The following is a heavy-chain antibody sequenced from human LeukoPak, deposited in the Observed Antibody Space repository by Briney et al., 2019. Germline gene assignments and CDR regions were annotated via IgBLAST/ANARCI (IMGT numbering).Heavy chain of an antibody. D-gene: IGHD3-22*01. Sequence: PSETLSLTCAAYGGSFSGYYWSWIRQPPGKGLEWIGEINHSGSTNYNPSLKSRVTISVDTSKNQFSLKLSSVTAADTAVYYCARGPKLTHYYDSSGYWVPYYYMDVWGKGTTVTVSS. CDR3: ARGPKLTHYYDSSGYWVPYYYMDV. V-gene: IGHV4-34*01. CDR1: GGSFSGYY. J-gene: IGHJ6*03. CDR2: INHSGST.